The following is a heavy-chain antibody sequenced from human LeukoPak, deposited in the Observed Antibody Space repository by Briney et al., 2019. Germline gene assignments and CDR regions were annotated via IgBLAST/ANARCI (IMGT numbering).Heavy chain of an antibody. CDR3: ARFIASPGPDAFDI. J-gene: IGHJ3*02. Sequence: GGSLRLSCAASGFNSGNYWMSWVRQAPGQRLEWLANIKQDGIETYYLDSVKGRFTISRDSARNSVYLQMNSLRANETAVYFCARFIASPGPDAFDIWGQGTLVTVSS. V-gene: IGHV3-7*01. CDR2: IKQDGIET. CDR1: GFNSGNYW. D-gene: IGHD6-13*01.